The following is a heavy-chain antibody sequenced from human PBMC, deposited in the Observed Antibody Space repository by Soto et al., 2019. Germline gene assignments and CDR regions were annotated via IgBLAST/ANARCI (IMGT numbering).Heavy chain of an antibody. CDR2: KYYTGTS. V-gene: IGHV4-39*01. CDR1: GDSISSSTYC. Sequence: QLLLQESGPGLVKPSETLSLTCSVSGDSISSSTYCWGWIRQPPGKGLEWIGSKYYTGTSHYNPSLNRRVTISVDTSNTQFSLKVTSVTAADTAVYYCARHRDPGYSSSWFNSWGQGTLVIVSS. J-gene: IGHJ5*01. D-gene: IGHD6-13*01. CDR3: ARHRDPGYSSSWFNS.